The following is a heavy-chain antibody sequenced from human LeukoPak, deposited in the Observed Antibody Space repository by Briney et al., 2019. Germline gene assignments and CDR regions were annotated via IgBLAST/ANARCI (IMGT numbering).Heavy chain of an antibody. V-gene: IGHV3-43D*03. J-gene: IGHJ4*02. CDR3: AKDRGRGGWYPRFFDY. D-gene: IGHD6-19*01. Sequence: PGGSLRLSCAASGFTFDDYAMHWVRQAPGKGLEWVSLISWDGGSTYYADSVKGRFTISRDSSKNTLYLQMNSLRAEDTAVYYCAKDRGRGGWYPRFFDYWGQGTLVTVSS. CDR1: GFTFDDYA. CDR2: ISWDGGST.